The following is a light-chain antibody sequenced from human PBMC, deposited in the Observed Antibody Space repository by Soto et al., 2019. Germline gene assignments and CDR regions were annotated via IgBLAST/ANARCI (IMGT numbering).Light chain of an antibody. Sequence: DIQLTQSPSFLSASVGDRVTITCRASQGISSYLAWYQQKPGKAPKLLIYAASTLQSGVTSRFSGSRSGTEFTLTISSLQPEDFATYYCQQLNSYSLTFGPGTKVDIK. V-gene: IGKV1-9*01. CDR2: AAS. CDR3: QQLNSYSLT. J-gene: IGKJ3*01. CDR1: QGISSY.